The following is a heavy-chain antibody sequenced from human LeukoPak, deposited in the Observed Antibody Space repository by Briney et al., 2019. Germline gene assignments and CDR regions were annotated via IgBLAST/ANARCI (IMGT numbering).Heavy chain of an antibody. CDR1: GYSISSGYY. D-gene: IGHD2-2*01. V-gene: IGHV4-38-2*01. Sequence: KPSETLSLTCAVSGYSISSGYYWGWIRPPPGKGLEWIGSIYHSGSTYYNPSLKNRVTISVDTSKNQFSLKLSSVTAADTAVYYCATIPIVVVPAAMGDYYYYYMDVWGKGTTVTVSS. CDR3: ATIPIVVVPAAMGDYYYYYMDV. CDR2: IYHSGST. J-gene: IGHJ6*03.